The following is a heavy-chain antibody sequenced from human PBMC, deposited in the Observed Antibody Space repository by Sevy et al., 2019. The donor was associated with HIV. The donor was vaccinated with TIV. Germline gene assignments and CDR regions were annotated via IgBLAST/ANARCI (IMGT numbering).Heavy chain of an antibody. CDR2: ISFDGRNE. J-gene: IGHJ4*01. V-gene: IGHV3-30*04. D-gene: IGHD2-8*01. CDR1: GFTFGNHA. Sequence: GGSLRLSCAASGFTFGNHAIHWVRQAPGKGLEWVAIISFDGRNEHYADSVKDRFTISRDNSKNMVYLQMTRLRTEETAVYYCARDRCTDGVCFRSGYFDYWGQGTLVTVSS. CDR3: ARDRCTDGVCFRSGYFDY.